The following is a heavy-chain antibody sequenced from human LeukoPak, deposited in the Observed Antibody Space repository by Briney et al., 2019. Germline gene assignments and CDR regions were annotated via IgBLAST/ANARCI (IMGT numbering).Heavy chain of an antibody. J-gene: IGHJ6*03. CDR3: ARETEYSSSYYYYYYMDV. CDR1: GDSVSSNSAA. Sequence: SQTLSLTCAISGDSVSSNSAAWNWIRQSPSRGLEWLGRTYYRSKWYNDYAVSVKSRITINPETSKNQFSLQLNSVTPEDTAVYYCARETEYSSSYYYYYYMDVWGKGTTVTVSS. V-gene: IGHV6-1*01. CDR2: TYYRSKWYN. D-gene: IGHD6-6*01.